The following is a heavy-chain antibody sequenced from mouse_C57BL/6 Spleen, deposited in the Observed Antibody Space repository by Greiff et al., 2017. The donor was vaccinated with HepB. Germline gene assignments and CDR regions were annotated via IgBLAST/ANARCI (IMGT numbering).Heavy chain of an antibody. CDR2: INPSSGYT. V-gene: IGHV1-4*01. Sequence: QVQLKQSGAELARPGASVKMSCKASGYTFTSYTMHWVKQRPGQGLEWIGYINPSSGYTKYNQKFKDKATLTADKSPSTAYMQLSSLTSEDSAVYYCAREVGRGYAMDYWGQGTSVTVSS. D-gene: IGHD4-1*01. CDR1: GYTFTSYT. CDR3: AREVGRGYAMDY. J-gene: IGHJ4*01.